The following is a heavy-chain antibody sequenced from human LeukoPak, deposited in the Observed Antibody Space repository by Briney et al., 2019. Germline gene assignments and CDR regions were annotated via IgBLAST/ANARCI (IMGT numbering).Heavy chain of an antibody. D-gene: IGHD1-14*01. J-gene: IGHJ4*02. CDR1: GLTFSDYY. V-gene: IGHV3-11*01. CDR3: TRGHHGLEY. CDR2: ISPSGSSI. Sequence: GGSLRLSCAVSGLTFSDYYMSWTRQAPGKGPELVSYISPSGSSIFYVDSVKGRFTISRDNAKNSLYLQMNSLRAEDTAVYYCTRGHHGLEYWGQGTQVNVS.